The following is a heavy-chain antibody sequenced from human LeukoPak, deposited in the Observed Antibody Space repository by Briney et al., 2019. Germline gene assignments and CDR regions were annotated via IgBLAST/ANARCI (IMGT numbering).Heavy chain of an antibody. D-gene: IGHD3-16*02. J-gene: IGHJ4*02. Sequence: SETLSLTCAVYGGSFSGYYWSWIRQPSGKGLEWIGEINHSGSTNYNPSLKSRVTISVDTSKNQFSLKLSSVTAADTAVYYCARGCYDYVWGSYRRPRYFDYWGQGTLVTVSS. CDR1: GGSFSGYY. V-gene: IGHV4-34*01. CDR3: ARGCYDYVWGSYRRPRYFDY. CDR2: INHSGST.